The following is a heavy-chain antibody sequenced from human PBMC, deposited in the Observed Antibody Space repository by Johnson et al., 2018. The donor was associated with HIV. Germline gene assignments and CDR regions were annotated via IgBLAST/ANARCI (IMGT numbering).Heavy chain of an antibody. J-gene: IGHJ3*02. V-gene: IGHV3-30*03. CDR3: ARDLVEYSSSSYAFDI. D-gene: IGHD6-6*01. CDR2: ISYDGRYK. CDR1: GFTFSDYG. Sequence: QVQLVESGGGVVQPGRSLRLSCAVSGFTFSDYGMHWVRQAPGKGLEWVAVISYDGRYKYYADSVKGRFTISRDNSKNTLYLQMNSLRPEATAVYYCARDLVEYSSSSYAFDIWGQGTMVTVSS.